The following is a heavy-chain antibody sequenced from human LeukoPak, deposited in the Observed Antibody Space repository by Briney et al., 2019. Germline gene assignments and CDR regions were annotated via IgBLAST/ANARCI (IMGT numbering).Heavy chain of an antibody. D-gene: IGHD3-10*01. CDR1: GGSISSGGYS. V-gene: IGHV4-31*03. Sequence: SQTLSLTCTVSGGSISSGGYSWRWLRQHPGKGLEWIGYIYYSGSTYYNPSLKSRVTISVDTSKNQFSLKLSSVTAADTAVYYCARVNYGSGSYYKFDPWGQGTLVTVSS. J-gene: IGHJ5*02. CDR3: ARVNYGSGSYYKFDP. CDR2: IYYSGST.